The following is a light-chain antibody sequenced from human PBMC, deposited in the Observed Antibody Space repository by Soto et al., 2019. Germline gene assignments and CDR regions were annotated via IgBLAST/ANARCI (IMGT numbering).Light chain of an antibody. V-gene: IGKV4-1*01. CDR1: QTVLYSSNNKNY. CDR3: QQYYTTPRT. Sequence: DIVMTQSPDSLTVSLGEGATINCKSSQTVLYSSNNKNYLAWYQHKPGQPPKLLIYWASTREFGVPDRFSGSGSGTDFTLTISSLQAEDVAVYYCQQYYTTPRTFGQGTKVEIK. J-gene: IGKJ1*01. CDR2: WAS.